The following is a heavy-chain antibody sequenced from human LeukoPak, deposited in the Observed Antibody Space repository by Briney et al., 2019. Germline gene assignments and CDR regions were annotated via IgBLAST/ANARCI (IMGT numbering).Heavy chain of an antibody. CDR1: GGTFSSYA. CDR3: ARGGVIVNLYYFDY. D-gene: IGHD3-10*01. J-gene: IGHJ4*02. CDR2: IIPIFGTA. V-gene: IGHV1-69*01. Sequence: SVRVSCKASGGTFSSYAISWVRQAPGQGLEWMGGIIPIFGTANYAQKFQGRVTITADESTSTAYMELSSLRSEDTAVYYCARGGVIVNLYYFDYWGQGTLVTVSS.